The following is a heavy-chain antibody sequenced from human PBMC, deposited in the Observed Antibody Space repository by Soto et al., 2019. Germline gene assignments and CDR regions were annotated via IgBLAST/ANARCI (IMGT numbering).Heavy chain of an antibody. D-gene: IGHD2-2*01. CDR2: IIPILGIA. J-gene: IGHJ6*02. Sequence: QVQLVQSGAEVKKPGSSVKVSCKASGGTFSSYTISWVRQAPGQGLEWMGRIIPILGIANYAQKFQGRVTITADNSTSTAYMELSSLRSEDTAVYYCARERVRAARKYYGMDVWGQGTTVTVSS. V-gene: IGHV1-69*02. CDR3: ARERVRAARKYYGMDV. CDR1: GGTFSSYT.